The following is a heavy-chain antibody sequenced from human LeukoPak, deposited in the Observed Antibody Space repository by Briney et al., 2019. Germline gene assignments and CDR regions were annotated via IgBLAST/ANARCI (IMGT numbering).Heavy chain of an antibody. CDR2: IVVGSGNT. D-gene: IGHD1-20*01. Sequence: SVTVSCKASGFTFTSSAVQWVRQARGQRLEWIGWIVVGSGNTNYAQKFQERVTITRDMSTSTAYMELSSLRSEDTAVYYCAATTANWTYYFDYWGQGTPVTVSS. CDR3: AATTANWTYYFDY. J-gene: IGHJ4*02. V-gene: IGHV1-58*01. CDR1: GFTFTSSA.